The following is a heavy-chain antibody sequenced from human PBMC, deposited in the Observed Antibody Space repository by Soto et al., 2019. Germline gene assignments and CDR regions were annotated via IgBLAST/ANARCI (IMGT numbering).Heavy chain of an antibody. V-gene: IGHV3-33*01. CDR1: GSIFRGYG. J-gene: IGHJ4*02. CDR2: IRYDGSNI. CDR3: ARDGIGGTPLRGYLDY. D-gene: IGHD2-15*01. Sequence: QVQLWESGGGVVQPGRSLRLSCAASGSIFRGYGMHWVRQAPGKGLEWVVVIRYDGSNINYADSVMGGFTIARDNSKNTLYLEMNSLRAEDTAVYYCARDGIGGTPLRGYLDYWGQGNLVTVSS.